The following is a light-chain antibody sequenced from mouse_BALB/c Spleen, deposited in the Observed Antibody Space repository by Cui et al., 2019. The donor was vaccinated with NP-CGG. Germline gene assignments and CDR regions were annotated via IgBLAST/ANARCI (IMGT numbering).Light chain of an antibody. J-gene: IGLJ1*01. CDR1: TGPVTTSNY. CDR3: ALWYSNHWV. CDR2: GTN. V-gene: IGLV1*01. Sequence: ILTQVSALPTSPGQTVPPPCRSTTGPVTTSNYANWVQEKPDHLFIGLIGGTNNRVPGVPARFSGSLIGDKAALTITGTQTEDEAIYFCALWYSNHWVFGGGTKLTVL.